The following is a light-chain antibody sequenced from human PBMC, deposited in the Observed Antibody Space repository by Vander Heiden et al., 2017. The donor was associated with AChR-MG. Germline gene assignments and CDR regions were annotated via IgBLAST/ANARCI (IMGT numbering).Light chain of an antibody. CDR3: CSYAGSSSYV. CDR2: EVS. CDR1: SSDVGSYNL. V-gene: IGLV2-23*02. J-gene: IGLJ1*01. Sequence: HSALTQPASVSGSPGQSIPISCTGTSSDVGSYNLVSWYQQHPGKAPKLMIYEVSKRPSGVSNRFSGSKSGNTASLTISGLQAEDEADYYCCSYAGSSSYVFGTGTKVTVL.